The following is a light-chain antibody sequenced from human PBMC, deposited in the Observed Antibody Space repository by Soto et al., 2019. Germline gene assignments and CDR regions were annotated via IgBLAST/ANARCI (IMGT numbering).Light chain of an antibody. CDR1: QSVSSNF. J-gene: IGKJ5*01. CDR3: QQYGSSQIT. Sequence: EIVLTQSPGTLSLSPGERATLSCRASQSVSSNFLAWYQQKPGQAPRLLIYGASSRATGIPDRFSGSGSGTDFTLTISRLEPEDFAVYYCQQYGSSQITFGQGTRLAIK. V-gene: IGKV3-20*01. CDR2: GAS.